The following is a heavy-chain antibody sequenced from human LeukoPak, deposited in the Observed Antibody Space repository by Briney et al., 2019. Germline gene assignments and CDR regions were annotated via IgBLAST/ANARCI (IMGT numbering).Heavy chain of an antibody. CDR3: ARDPGYNYGYDY. CDR1: GFTFSTYR. D-gene: IGHD5-18*01. Sequence: GGSLRLSCAASGFTFSTYRMSWVRQAPGKGLEWVANIKQDGSEKHYVDSVKGRFTISRDNAKNTLYLQMNSLRAEDTAVYYCARDPGYNYGYDYWGQGTLVTVSS. J-gene: IGHJ4*02. V-gene: IGHV3-7*01. CDR2: IKQDGSEK.